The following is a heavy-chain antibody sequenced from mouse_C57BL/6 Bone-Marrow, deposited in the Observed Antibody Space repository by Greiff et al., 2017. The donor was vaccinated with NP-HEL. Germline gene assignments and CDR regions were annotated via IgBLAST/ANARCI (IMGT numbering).Heavy chain of an antibody. Sequence: LVESGAELARPGASVKLSCKASGYTFTSYGISWVKQRTGQGLEWIGEIYPRSGNTYYNEKFKGKATLTADKSSSTAYMELRSLTSEDSAVYFCARGLLYLFAYWGQGTLVTVSA. V-gene: IGHV1-81*01. CDR2: IYPRSGNT. D-gene: IGHD1-1*02. CDR1: GYTFTSYG. J-gene: IGHJ3*01. CDR3: ARGLLYLFAY.